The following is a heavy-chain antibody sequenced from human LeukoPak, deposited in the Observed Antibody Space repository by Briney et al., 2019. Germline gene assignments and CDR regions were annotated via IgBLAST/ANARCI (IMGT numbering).Heavy chain of an antibody. V-gene: IGHV3-7*03. CDR3: ARDYLGPSDY. D-gene: IGHD7-27*01. Sequence: GGSLRLSCAASGFTFSSYWMTWVRQAPGKGLEWVANIKQDGSEKYYVDSAKGRFTISRDNAKYSLYLQMNSLRAEDTAVYYCARDYLGPSDYWGQGTLVTVSS. J-gene: IGHJ4*02. CDR2: IKQDGSEK. CDR1: GFTFSSYW.